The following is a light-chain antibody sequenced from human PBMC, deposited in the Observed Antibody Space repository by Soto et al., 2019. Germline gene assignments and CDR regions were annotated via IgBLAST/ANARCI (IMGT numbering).Light chain of an antibody. J-gene: IGLJ1*01. CDR1: SSDVGGYDY. CDR2: EVS. V-gene: IGLV2-14*01. Sequence: QSVLAQPASVSGSPGQSITISCTGTSSDVGGYDYVSWYQQHPGKAPKLMIYEVSNRPSGVSNRFPGSKSGNTASLTISGLQAEDEADYYCSSYTSRITRVFGTGTKVTVL. CDR3: SSYTSRITRV.